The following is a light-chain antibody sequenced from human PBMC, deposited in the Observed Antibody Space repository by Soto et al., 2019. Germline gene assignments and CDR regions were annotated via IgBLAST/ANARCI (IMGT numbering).Light chain of an antibody. J-gene: IGLJ3*02. CDR1: RSNIGRNY. Sequence: QSVLTQPPSASGTPGQRVSISCSGSRSNIGRNYVYWYQQLPGTAPKLLIQRHNDRPSGVPDRFAGSKSGTSVSLAISGLRSEDEATYYCAAWDDTLNGQVFGGGTKLTVL. CDR3: AAWDDTLNGQV. CDR2: RHN. V-gene: IGLV1-47*01.